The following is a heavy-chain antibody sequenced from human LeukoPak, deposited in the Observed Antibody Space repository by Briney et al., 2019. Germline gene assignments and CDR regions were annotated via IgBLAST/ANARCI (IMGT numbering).Heavy chain of an antibody. CDR1: GYTFTGYY. CDR3: ATRYCSSTSCYDEYFQH. D-gene: IGHD2-2*01. CDR2: INPNSGGT. V-gene: IGHV1-2*02. Sequence: GASVNVSCKASGYTFTGYYMHWVRQAPGQGLEWMGWINPNSGGTNYAQKFQGRVTMTRDTSISTAYMELSRLRSDDTAVYYCATRYCSSTSCYDEYFQHWGQGTLVTVSS. J-gene: IGHJ1*01.